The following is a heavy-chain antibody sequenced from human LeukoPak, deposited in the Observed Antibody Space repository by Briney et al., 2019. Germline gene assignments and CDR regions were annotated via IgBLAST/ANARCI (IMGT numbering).Heavy chain of an antibody. D-gene: IGHD6-19*01. CDR2: IYYSGST. Sequence: SETLSLTCTVSDGSISSYYWSWIRQPPGQGLEWIGYIYYSGSTNYNPSLKSRVTISVDASKNQFSLRLSSVTAADTAMYYCARHNPVAGLDYWGQGTLVTASS. J-gene: IGHJ4*02. CDR3: ARHNPVAGLDY. V-gene: IGHV4-59*08. CDR1: DGSISSYY.